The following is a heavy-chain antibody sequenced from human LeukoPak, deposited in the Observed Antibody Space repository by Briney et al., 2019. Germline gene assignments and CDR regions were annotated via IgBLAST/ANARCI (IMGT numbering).Heavy chain of an antibody. Sequence: ASVKVSCKASGYTFTGYYMHWVRQAPGQGLEWMEWINPNSGGTNYAQKFQGRVTMTRDTSISTAYMELSRLRSDDTAVYYCARGFDWLEYYFDYWGQGTLVTVSS. CDR3: ARGFDWLEYYFDY. D-gene: IGHD3-9*01. CDR1: GYTFTGYY. CDR2: INPNSGGT. J-gene: IGHJ4*02. V-gene: IGHV1-2*02.